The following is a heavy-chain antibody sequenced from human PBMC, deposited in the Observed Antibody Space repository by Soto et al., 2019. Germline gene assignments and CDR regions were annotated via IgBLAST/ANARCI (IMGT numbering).Heavy chain of an antibody. V-gene: IGHV3-30*18. CDR3: AKASSSGALYYYYGLDV. CDR2: ISYDGSNK. CDR1: GFTFSSYG. J-gene: IGHJ6*02. Sequence: LRLSCAASGFTFSSYGMHWVRQAPGKGLEWVALISYDGSNKYYADSVKGRFTISRDNSNNTLYLQMNSLRAEDTAMYYCAKASSSGALYYYYGLDVWGQGTTVTVSS. D-gene: IGHD6-6*01.